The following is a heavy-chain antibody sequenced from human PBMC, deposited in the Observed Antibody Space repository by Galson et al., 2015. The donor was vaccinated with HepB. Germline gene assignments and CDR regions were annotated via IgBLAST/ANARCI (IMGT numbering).Heavy chain of an antibody. CDR2: INQDGSEK. Sequence: LRLSCADSHLVLGDYWMSWVRQAPGKGLEWVACINQDGSEKNYVDSVKGRFTISRDNAKNSLFLQMNTLTVEDTAVYYCARDARHRPILFDPWGQGTLVTVSS. CDR3: ARDARHRPILFDP. J-gene: IGHJ5*02. CDR1: HLVLGDYW. D-gene: IGHD3-3*01. V-gene: IGHV3-7*03.